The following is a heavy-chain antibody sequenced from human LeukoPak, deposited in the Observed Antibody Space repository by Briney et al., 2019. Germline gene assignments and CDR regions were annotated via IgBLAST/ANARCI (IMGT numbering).Heavy chain of an antibody. CDR2: IWYGGSNK. Sequence: GGSLRLSCVASGITFSASGMHWVRQAPGKGLEWVAVIWYGGSNKYYADSVKGRFTISRDNSKNTLYLQMNSLRAEDTAVYYCAGSIGGKAFDIWGQGTMVTVSS. J-gene: IGHJ3*02. CDR1: GITFSASG. CDR3: AGSIGGKAFDI. D-gene: IGHD3-16*01. V-gene: IGHV3-30*02.